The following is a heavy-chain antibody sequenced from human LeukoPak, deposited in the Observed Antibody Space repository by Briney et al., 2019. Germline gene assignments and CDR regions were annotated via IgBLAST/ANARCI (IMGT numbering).Heavy chain of an antibody. V-gene: IGHV4-61*02. CDR3: AREKNVVVPAAFDY. D-gene: IGHD2-2*01. CDR1: GGSISSGSYY. CDR2: IYTSGST. J-gene: IGHJ4*02. Sequence: SQTLSLTCTVSGGSISSGSYYWSWIRQPAGKGLEWIGRIYTSGSTNYNPSLKSRVTISVDTSKNQFSLKLSSVTAADTAVCYCAREKNVVVPAAFDYWGQGTLVTVSS.